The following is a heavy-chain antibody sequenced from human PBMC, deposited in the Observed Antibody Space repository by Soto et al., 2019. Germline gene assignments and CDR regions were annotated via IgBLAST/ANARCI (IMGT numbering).Heavy chain of an antibody. D-gene: IGHD1-26*01. J-gene: IGHJ4*02. CDR3: ARVGATTSFDY. V-gene: IGHV4-30-2*01. CDR1: GGSINSGDYS. Sequence: SETLSLTCTVSGGSINSGDYSWTWIRQPPGKGLEWIGEINHSGSTNYYWSLKSRVTISVDTSRNQFSLKLSSVTAADTAVYYCARVGATTSFDYWGQGTLVTVSS. CDR2: INHSGST.